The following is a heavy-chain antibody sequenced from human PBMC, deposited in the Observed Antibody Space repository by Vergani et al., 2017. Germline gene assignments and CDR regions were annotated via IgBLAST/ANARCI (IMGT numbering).Heavy chain of an antibody. Sequence: EVQLGESGGGLVQPGRSLRLSCAASGFTFDDYAMHWVRQAPGKGLEGVSGISWNSGSIGYADSVKGRFTISRDNAKKSLYLQMNSLRAEDTALYSCAKDHYDFWSGYPNLSPFDLWGRGSLVTVSS. J-gene: IGHJ2*01. CDR1: GFTFDDYA. CDR2: ISWNSGSI. D-gene: IGHD3-3*01. CDR3: AKDHYDFWSGYPNLSPFDL. V-gene: IGHV3-9*01.